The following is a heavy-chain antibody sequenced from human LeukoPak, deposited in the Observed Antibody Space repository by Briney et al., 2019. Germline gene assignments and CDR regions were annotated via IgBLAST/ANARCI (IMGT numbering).Heavy chain of an antibody. J-gene: IGHJ5*02. CDR1: GYSFTGYY. Sequence: GASVKVSCKASGYSFTGYYMHWVRQAPGQGLEWMGGIIPIFGTANYAQKFQGRVTITADESTSTAYMELSSLRAEDTAVYYCAKWRYYYDSSWDNWFDPWGQGTLVTVSS. CDR2: IIPIFGTA. CDR3: AKWRYYYDSSWDNWFDP. V-gene: IGHV1-69*13. D-gene: IGHD3-22*01.